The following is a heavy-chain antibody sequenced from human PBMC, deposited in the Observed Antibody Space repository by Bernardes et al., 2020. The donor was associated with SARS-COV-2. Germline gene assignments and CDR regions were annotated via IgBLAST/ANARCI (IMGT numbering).Heavy chain of an antibody. CDR3: ATVPAIFGSMSPDY. V-gene: IGHV1-2*02. D-gene: IGHD3-3*01. J-gene: IGHJ4*02. CDR2: INPNSGGT. Sequence: ASVKVSCKASGYTFTGYYMHWVRQAPGQGLEWMGWINPNSGGTNYAQKFQGRVTMTRDTSISTAYMELSRLRSDDTAVYYCATVPAIFGSMSPDYWGQGTLVTVSS. CDR1: GYTFTGYY.